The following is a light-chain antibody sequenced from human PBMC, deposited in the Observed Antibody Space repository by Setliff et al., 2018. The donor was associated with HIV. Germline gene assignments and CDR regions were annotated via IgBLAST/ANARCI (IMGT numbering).Light chain of an antibody. Sequence: QSALAQPASVSGSPGQSITISCTGTSSDVGNYNLVSWYQQHPGKAPKFIIYEVSKRPSGVSHRFSGSKSGNTASLTISGLQTDDEADYYCSSYTSSSVAFGGGTKGTVL. CDR2: EVS. CDR3: SSYTSSSVA. J-gene: IGLJ2*01. CDR1: SSDVGNYNL. V-gene: IGLV2-14*02.